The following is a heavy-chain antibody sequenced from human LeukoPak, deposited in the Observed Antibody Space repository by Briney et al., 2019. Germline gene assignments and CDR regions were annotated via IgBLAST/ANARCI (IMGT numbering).Heavy chain of an antibody. V-gene: IGHV4-30-4*07. CDR1: GGSISSGGYS. J-gene: IGHJ5*02. CDR2: IYYSGST. D-gene: IGHD3-16*02. CDR3: ARVPSTHASLSNWFDP. Sequence: PSQTLSLTCAVSGGSISSGGYSWSWIRQPPGKGLEWIGYIYYSGSTYYNPSLKSRVTISVDTSKNQFSLKLSSVTAADTAVYHCARVPSTHASLSNWFDPWGQGTLVTVSS.